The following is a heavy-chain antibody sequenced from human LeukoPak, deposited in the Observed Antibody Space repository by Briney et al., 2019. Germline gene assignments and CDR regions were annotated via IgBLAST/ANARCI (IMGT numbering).Heavy chain of an antibody. D-gene: IGHD2-15*01. J-gene: IGHJ4*02. CDR3: ARGWGYCSGGNCYFTYFDY. CDR1: GGSISSYY. CDR2: IDYRGTT. Sequence: LETLSLTCTVSGGSISSYYWSWIRQPPGKGLEWIGYIDYRGTTNYNPSLKSRVTISVDPSKSQFSLRLSSVTAADTAVYYCARGWGYCSGGNCYFTYFDYWGQGALVTASS. V-gene: IGHV4-59*01.